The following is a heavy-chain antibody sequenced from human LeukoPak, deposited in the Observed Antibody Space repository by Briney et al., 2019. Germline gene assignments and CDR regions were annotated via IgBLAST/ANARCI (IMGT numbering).Heavy chain of an antibody. Sequence: GGSLRLSCAASGFTFSSYAMHWVRQAPGKGLEWVAVISYDGSNKYYADSVKGRFTISRDNPKNTLYLQMNSLRAEDTAVYYCARDPAPGGSYHYYGMDVWGQGTTVTVSS. CDR1: GFTFSSYA. V-gene: IGHV3-30-3*01. CDR2: ISYDGSNK. J-gene: IGHJ6*02. CDR3: ARDPAPGGSYHYYGMDV. D-gene: IGHD1-26*01.